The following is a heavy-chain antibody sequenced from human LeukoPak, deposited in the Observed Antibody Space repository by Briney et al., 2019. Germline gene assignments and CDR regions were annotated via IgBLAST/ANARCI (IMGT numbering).Heavy chain of an antibody. J-gene: IGHJ3*02. CDR2: ISGSSSYI. Sequence: GGSLRLSCAASGFTFSSYGMSWVRQAPGKGLEWVSSISGSSSYIYYADSVKGRFTISRDNARNSLYLQMNSLRAEDTAVYYCARDPGEYCSGGSCTTFDIWGQGTMVTVSS. D-gene: IGHD2-15*01. CDR3: ARDPGEYCSGGSCTTFDI. V-gene: IGHV3-21*01. CDR1: GFTFSSYG.